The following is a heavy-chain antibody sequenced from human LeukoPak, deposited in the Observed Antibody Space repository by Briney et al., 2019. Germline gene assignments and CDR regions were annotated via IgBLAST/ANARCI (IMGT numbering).Heavy chain of an antibody. Sequence: GGSLRLSCAASGFTFSSYSMNWVRQAPGKGLEWVSYTSPSSSYKYYADSVKGRFTISRDNAKNSLYLQMNSLRAEDTAVYFCAKDYLRTAIGYFDYWGQGALVTVSS. CDR2: TSPSSSYK. D-gene: IGHD2-21*02. CDR1: GFTFSSYS. J-gene: IGHJ4*02. CDR3: AKDYLRTAIGYFDY. V-gene: IGHV3-21*01.